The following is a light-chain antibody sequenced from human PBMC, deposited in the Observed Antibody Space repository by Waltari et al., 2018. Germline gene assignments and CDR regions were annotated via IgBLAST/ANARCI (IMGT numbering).Light chain of an antibody. CDR2: DVS. V-gene: IGLV2-23*02. Sequence: QSALTQPASVSGSPGQSITISCTGTSSDVGGYNYVSWYQQHPGKAPKLMIYDVSKRPVGVSNRVSGSKSGNTASLTISGLQAEDEADYYCCSYAGSSTFLYVFGTGTKVTVL. J-gene: IGLJ1*01. CDR1: SSDVGGYNY. CDR3: CSYAGSSTFLYV.